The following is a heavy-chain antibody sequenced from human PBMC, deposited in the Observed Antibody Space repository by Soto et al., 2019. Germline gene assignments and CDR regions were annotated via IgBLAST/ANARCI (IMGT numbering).Heavy chain of an antibody. V-gene: IGHV3-30-3*01. Sequence: QVQLVESGGGVVQPGRSLRLSCAASGFTFSSYAMHWVRQAPGKGLEWVAVISYDGSNKYYADSVKGRFTISRDNSKNTLYLQMNSLRAEDTAVYYCARDKERITILRYYYYGMDVWGQGTTFTVSS. CDR2: ISYDGSNK. J-gene: IGHJ6*02. D-gene: IGHD3-9*01. CDR3: ARDKERITILRYYYYGMDV. CDR1: GFTFSSYA.